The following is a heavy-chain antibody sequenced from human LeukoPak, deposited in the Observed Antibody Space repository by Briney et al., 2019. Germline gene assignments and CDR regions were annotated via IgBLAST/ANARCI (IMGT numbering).Heavy chain of an antibody. J-gene: IGHJ5*02. CDR3: ARVPAYGSGSYFRLDP. V-gene: IGHV1-2*02. D-gene: IGHD3-10*01. CDR2: INPNSGGT. CDR1: GYTFTSYG. Sequence: ASVKVSCKASGYTFTSYGISWVRQAPGQGLEWMGWINPNSGGTNYAQKFQGRVTMTRDTSISPAYMELSRLRSDDTAVYYCARVPAYGSGSYFRLDPWGQGTLVAVSS.